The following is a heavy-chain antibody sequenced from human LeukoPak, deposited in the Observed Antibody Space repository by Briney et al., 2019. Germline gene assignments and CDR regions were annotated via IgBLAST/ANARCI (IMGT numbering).Heavy chain of an antibody. V-gene: IGHV5-51*01. CDR2: IYPGDSDT. J-gene: IGHJ6*02. CDR1: GYSFTSYW. CDR3: ARSPRVASGSYYVPSDYYYYGMDV. Sequence: GESLKISCKGSGYSFTSYWNGWVRQMPGKGLEWMGIIYPGDSDTRYSPSFQGQVTISADKSISTAYLQWSSLRASDTAMYYCARSPRVASGSYYVPSDYYYYGMDVWGQGTTVTVSS. D-gene: IGHD1-26*01.